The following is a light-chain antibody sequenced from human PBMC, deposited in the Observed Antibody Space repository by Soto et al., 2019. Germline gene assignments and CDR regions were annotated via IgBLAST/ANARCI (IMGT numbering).Light chain of an antibody. CDR1: QSVSSN. CDR3: HQYHNWPPVT. Sequence: EIVMTQSPATLSVSPGERATLSCRASQSVSSNLAWYHQQPGQAPRLLIYGASTMATGIPARFSGSGSGTEFTLTISILQSEDFAVYYCHQYHNWPPVTFGQGTKLEIK. CDR2: GAS. V-gene: IGKV3-15*01. J-gene: IGKJ2*01.